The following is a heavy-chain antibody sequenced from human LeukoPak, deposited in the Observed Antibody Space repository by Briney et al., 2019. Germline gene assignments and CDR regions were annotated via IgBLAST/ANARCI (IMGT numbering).Heavy chain of an antibody. CDR1: GYTFTGYY. Sequence: ASVKVSFKASGYTFTGYYMHWVRQAPGQGREWMGWINPNSGGTNYAQKFQGRVTMTRDTSISTAYMELSRLRSDDTAVYYCAREHVDSSGYSFDYWGQGTLVTVSS. CDR2: INPNSGGT. V-gene: IGHV1-2*02. D-gene: IGHD3-22*01. J-gene: IGHJ4*02. CDR3: AREHVDSSGYSFDY.